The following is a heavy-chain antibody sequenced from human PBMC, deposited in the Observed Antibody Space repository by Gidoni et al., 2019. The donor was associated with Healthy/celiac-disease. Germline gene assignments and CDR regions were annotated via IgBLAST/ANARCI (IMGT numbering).Heavy chain of an antibody. D-gene: IGHD1-1*01. V-gene: IGHV3-33*01. Sequence: VQLVESGGGVVQPGRSLRPSCAASGSTFSSYGMHWVRHVPGKGLEWVTVRWYDGSNKDYADSVKGRFTISRDNSKNTLYLQINSLRAEDTAVYYCAREPLESGMDDWGKGTTVTVSS. CDR1: GSTFSSYG. J-gene: IGHJ6*04. CDR3: AREPLESGMDD. CDR2: RWYDGSNK.